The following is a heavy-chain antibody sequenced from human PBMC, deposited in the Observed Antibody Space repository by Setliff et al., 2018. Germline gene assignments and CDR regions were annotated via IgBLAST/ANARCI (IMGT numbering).Heavy chain of an antibody. J-gene: IGHJ4*02. D-gene: IGHD1-26*01. CDR3: ARPLHIMGTSTAYAFDI. V-gene: IGHV3-7*01. CDR2: INPDGSEK. CDR1: GFTYNNCW. Sequence: SGGSLRLSCGASGFTYNNCWVSWVRQAPGKGLEWLASINPDGSEKYYVDSVKGRFTISRDNAKNSLSLQMNSLRVEDTAVYYCARPLHIMGTSTAYAFDIWGQGTLVTVSS.